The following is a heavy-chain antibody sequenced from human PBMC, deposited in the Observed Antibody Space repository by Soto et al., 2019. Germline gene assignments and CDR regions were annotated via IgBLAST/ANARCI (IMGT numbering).Heavy chain of an antibody. CDR1: GFTFSSYA. D-gene: IGHD5-18*01. CDR3: AKAPGGYSYGYWVY. Sequence: GESLKISCAASGFTFSSYAMSWVRQAPGKGLEWVSAISGSGGSTYYADSVKGRFTISRDNSKNTLYLQMNSLRAEDTAVYYCAKAPGGYSYGYWVYWGQGTLVTVSS. J-gene: IGHJ4*02. CDR2: ISGSGGST. V-gene: IGHV3-23*01.